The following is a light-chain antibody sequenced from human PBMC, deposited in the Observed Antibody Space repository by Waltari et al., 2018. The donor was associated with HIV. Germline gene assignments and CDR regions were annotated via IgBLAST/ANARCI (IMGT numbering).Light chain of an antibody. CDR3: QQRSNWLT. Sequence: EIVLTQSPATLSLSPGERATLSCRASQSVGSYLAWYQQKPGQAPRLLIYDESKRATGIPARFSGSGSGTDFTLTISSLEPEDFAVYYCQQRSNWLTFGGGIKVEIK. CDR1: QSVGSY. CDR2: DES. J-gene: IGKJ4*01. V-gene: IGKV3-11*01.